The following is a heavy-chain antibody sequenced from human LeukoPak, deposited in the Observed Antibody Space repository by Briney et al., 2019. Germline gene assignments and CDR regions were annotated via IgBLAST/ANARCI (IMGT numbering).Heavy chain of an antibody. Sequence: GGSLRLSCEASQFTFSRLAMSWIRQAPGTGLEWVSTLSGSGTATYYADSVKGRFTTYRDNSKDTLYLQMDNLRADDTAVYYCAKHLGSHSFLFYYMDVWGTGTSVIVSS. CDR1: QFTFSRLA. D-gene: IGHD2-21*01. CDR2: LSGSGTAT. V-gene: IGHV3-23*01. J-gene: IGHJ6*03. CDR3: AKHLGSHSFLFYYMDV.